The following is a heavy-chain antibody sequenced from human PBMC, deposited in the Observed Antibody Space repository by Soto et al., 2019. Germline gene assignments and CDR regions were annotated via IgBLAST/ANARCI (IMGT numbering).Heavy chain of an antibody. V-gene: IGHV1-18*04. CDR3: ARDFYPLAYYFDP. CDR2: VSASNGNT. J-gene: IGHJ4*02. CDR1: GYTFINHG. Sequence: QVQLVQSEAEVKKPGASVKVSCKASGYTFINHGISWVRQAPGQELEWMGWVSASNGNTKYAQKFQGRVTMTTETSTSTAHMELRNLRSDDTAVYFCARDFYPLAYYFDPWGQGTLVTVSS.